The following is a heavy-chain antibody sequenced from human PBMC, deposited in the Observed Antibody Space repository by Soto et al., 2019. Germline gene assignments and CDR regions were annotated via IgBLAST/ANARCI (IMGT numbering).Heavy chain of an antibody. Sequence: QVQLVQSGAEVKKPGASVKVSCKASGYTFTSYGISWVRQAPGQGLEWMGWISAYNGNTNYAQKLKGIYTITTDTSTSTAYMELRSLRSDDPAVYYCARDRGYDTWDNHSFDPWGQGTLVTVSS. CDR2: ISAYNGNT. V-gene: IGHV1-18*01. CDR3: ARDRGYDTWDNHSFDP. CDR1: GYTFTSYG. J-gene: IGHJ5*02. D-gene: IGHD3-22*01.